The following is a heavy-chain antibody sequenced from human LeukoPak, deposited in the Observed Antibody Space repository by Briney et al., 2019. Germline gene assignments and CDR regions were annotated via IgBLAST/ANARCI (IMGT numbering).Heavy chain of an antibody. CDR3: ARSGMWFSTND. D-gene: IGHD2-21*01. CDR1: GYTVTNYY. Sequence: GASVKVSCKASGYTVTNYYMHWVRQAPGQGLEWMGMINPSISSRTYAQKFQGRVTGTSDTSTSTVYMEVSSLRSEDTAIYYCARSGMWFSTNDWGQGTLVTVSS. CDR2: INPSISSR. V-gene: IGHV1-46*01. J-gene: IGHJ4*02.